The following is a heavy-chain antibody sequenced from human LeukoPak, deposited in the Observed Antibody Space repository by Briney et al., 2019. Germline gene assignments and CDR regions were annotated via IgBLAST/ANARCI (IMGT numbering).Heavy chain of an antibody. CDR2: ISGSGGST. V-gene: IGHV3-23*01. CDR3: AKRGDRRYYYYYMDV. Sequence: GGSLRLSCAASGFTFSSYAISWVRQAPGKGLEWVSAISGSGGSTYYADSVKGRFTISRDNSKNTLYLQMNSLRAEDTAVYYCAKRGDRRYYYYYMDVWGKGTTVTVSS. J-gene: IGHJ6*03. CDR1: GFTFSSYA.